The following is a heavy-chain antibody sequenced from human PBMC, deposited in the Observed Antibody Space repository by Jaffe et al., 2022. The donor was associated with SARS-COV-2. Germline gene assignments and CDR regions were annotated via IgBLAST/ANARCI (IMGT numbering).Heavy chain of an antibody. V-gene: IGHV3-48*02. J-gene: IGHJ6*02. CDR1: GLTFSAYS. CDR3: ARSKYYSDSSGFLYGMDV. D-gene: IGHD3-22*01. CDR2: IGSTSSII. Sequence: EVQLAESGGGLVQPGGSLRLSCAASGLTFSAYSMNWVRQAPGRGLEWVAFIGSTSSIIKYADSARGRFTISRDNAKNSLYLQMNSLRDEDTAVYYCARSKYYSDSSGFLYGMDVWGQGTTVTVSS.